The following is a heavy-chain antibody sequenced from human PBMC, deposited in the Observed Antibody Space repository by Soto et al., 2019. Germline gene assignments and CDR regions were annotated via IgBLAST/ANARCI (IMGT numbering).Heavy chain of an antibody. CDR3: ARDLGGPSTYYYGSGSYMDV. J-gene: IGHJ6*04. CDR1: GGTFSSYT. Sequence: QVQLVQSGAEVKKPGSSVKVSCKASGGTFSSYTISWVRQAPGQGLEWMGRIIPILGIANYAQKFQGRVTSTADKSTSTAYMELSSLRSEDTAVYYCARDLGGPSTYYYGSGSYMDVWGKGTTVTVSS. V-gene: IGHV1-69*08. CDR2: IIPILGIA. D-gene: IGHD3-10*01.